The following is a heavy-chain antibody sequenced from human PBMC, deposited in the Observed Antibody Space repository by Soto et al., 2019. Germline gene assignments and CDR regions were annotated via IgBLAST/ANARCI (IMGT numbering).Heavy chain of an antibody. Sequence: SLRLSCAASGFTFSSYGMHWVRQAPGKGLEWVAVIWYDGSNKYYADSVKGRFTISRDNSKNTLYLQMNSLRAEDTAVYYCARDIAVAGYYYYYGMDVWGQGPTVTVSS. CDR2: IWYDGSNK. D-gene: IGHD6-19*01. V-gene: IGHV3-33*01. CDR3: ARDIAVAGYYYYYGMDV. J-gene: IGHJ6*02. CDR1: GFTFSSYG.